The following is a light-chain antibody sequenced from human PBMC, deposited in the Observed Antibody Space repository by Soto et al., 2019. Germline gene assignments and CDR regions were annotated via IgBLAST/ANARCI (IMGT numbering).Light chain of an antibody. CDR2: MTS. CDR3: QQYSSYSS. J-gene: IGKJ1*01. V-gene: IGKV1-5*03. CDR1: QSIQYW. Sequence: DIQMTQSPSTLSASVGDRVTITCRASQSIQYWLAWYQQKPGKAPKLVIQMTSSLESGVPSRVRCSGSETDFTLTISSLQPDDFATKYCQQYSSYSSFGQGTKVEVK.